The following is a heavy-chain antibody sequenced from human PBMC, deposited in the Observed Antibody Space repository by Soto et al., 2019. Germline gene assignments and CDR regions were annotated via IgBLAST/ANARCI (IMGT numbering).Heavy chain of an antibody. CDR1: GGSISSGCYY. Sequence: SETLSLTCTVSGGSISSGCYYWSWIRQHPGKGLEWIGYIYYSGSTYYNPSLKSRVTISVDTSKNQFSLKLSSVTAADTAVYYCARAGNGYFDWLSYYYYYMDVWGKGTTVTVSS. CDR2: IYYSGST. J-gene: IGHJ6*03. V-gene: IGHV4-31*03. D-gene: IGHD3-9*01. CDR3: ARAGNGYFDWLSYYYYYMDV.